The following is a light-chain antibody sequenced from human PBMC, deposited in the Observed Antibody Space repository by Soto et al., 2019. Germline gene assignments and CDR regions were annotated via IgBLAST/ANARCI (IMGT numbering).Light chain of an antibody. J-gene: IGKJ4*01. CDR2: EAS. CDR1: QSISSW. CDR3: QQYTNFPLT. V-gene: IGKV1-5*01. Sequence: DIQMTQSPSTLSGSVGDRVTINCGASQSISSWLAWYQQKPGKAPKLLIHEASRLESGVPSRFSGSESGTEFTLTISGLHPEDFATYYCQQYTNFPLTFGGGTRVEIK.